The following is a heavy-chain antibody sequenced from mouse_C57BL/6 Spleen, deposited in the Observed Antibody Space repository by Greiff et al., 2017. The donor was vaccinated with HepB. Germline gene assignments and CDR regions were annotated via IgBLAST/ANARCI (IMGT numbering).Heavy chain of an antibody. CDR3: ARGTYSTSYAMDY. V-gene: IGHV1-81*01. D-gene: IGHD2-5*01. J-gene: IGHJ4*01. CDR2: IYPRSGNT. Sequence: QVQLQQSGAELARPGASVKLSCKASGYTFTSYGISWVKQRTGQGLEWIGEIYPRSGNTYYNEKFKGKATLTADKSSSTAYMELRSLTSEDSAVYFCARGTYSTSYAMDYWGQGTSVTVSS. CDR1: GYTFTSYG.